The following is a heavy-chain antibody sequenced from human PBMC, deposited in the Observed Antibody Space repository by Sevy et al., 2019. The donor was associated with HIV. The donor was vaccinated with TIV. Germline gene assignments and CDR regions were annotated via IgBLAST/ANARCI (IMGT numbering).Heavy chain of an antibody. J-gene: IGHJ6*02. Sequence: KQSQTLSLTCAISGDSVSSNSAAWNWIRQSPSRGLEWLGRTYYRSKWYNDYAVSVKSRITINPDTSKNQVSLQLNSVTPEDTTIYYCARDGLTYGGMDVWGQGTTVTVSS. D-gene: IGHD1-20*01. CDR1: GDSVSSNSAA. CDR2: TYYRSKWYN. CDR3: ARDGLTYGGMDV. V-gene: IGHV6-1*01.